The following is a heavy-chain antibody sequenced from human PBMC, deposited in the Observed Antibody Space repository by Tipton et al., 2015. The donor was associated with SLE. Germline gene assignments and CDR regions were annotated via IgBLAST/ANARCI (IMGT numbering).Heavy chain of an antibody. CDR1: GYIFTGYY. J-gene: IGHJ3*02. Sequence: QVQLVQSGPEVKKPGASVKVSCKASGYIFTGYYVHWVRQAPGQGLEWMGWINPHSGDTNDAQKFQGRVSTTRDTSINTVYMELSDLTYDDTAVYFCARGHWGPHDACDIWGQGTTVTVSS. CDR2: INPHSGDT. V-gene: IGHV1-2*02. CDR3: ARGHWGPHDACDI. D-gene: IGHD7-27*01.